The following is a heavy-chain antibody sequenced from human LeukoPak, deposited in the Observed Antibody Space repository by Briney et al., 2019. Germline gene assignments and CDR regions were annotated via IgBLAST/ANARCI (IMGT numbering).Heavy chain of an antibody. CDR3: AKHLAYSRQSPDY. J-gene: IGHJ4*02. V-gene: IGHV3-23*01. CDR2: ISVGSIT. Sequence: PGGSLRLSCAASGFTFSSYAMSWVRQAPGKGLEWVVAISVGSITYYADSVKGRFTISRDNSKNTLYLQMNSLRAEDTAVYYCAKHLAYSRQSPDYWGQGTLVTVSS. CDR1: GFTFSSYA. D-gene: IGHD6-13*01.